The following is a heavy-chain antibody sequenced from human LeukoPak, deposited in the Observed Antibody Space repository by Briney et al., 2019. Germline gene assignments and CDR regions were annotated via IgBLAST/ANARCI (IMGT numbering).Heavy chain of an antibody. CDR2: MNPNSGNT. D-gene: IGHD3-22*01. CDR1: GYTFTSYD. CDR3: ARSKSYYYDSSGYYVDD. V-gene: IGHV1-8*01. Sequence: ASVTVSCTASGYTFTSYDINWVRQATGHGLEWMGWMNPNSGNTGYAQKFQGRVTMTRNTSISTAYMELSSLRSEDTAVYYCARSKSYYYDSSGYYVDDWGQGTLVTVSS. J-gene: IGHJ4*02.